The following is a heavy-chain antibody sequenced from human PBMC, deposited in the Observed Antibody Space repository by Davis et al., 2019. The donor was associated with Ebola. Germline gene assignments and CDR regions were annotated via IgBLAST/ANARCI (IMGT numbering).Heavy chain of an antibody. D-gene: IGHD5-18*01. CDR1: GYTFTSYA. CDR2: INAGNGNT. J-gene: IGHJ4*02. V-gene: IGHV1-3*01. CDR3: ARDRGWIQLSGLFDY. Sequence: ASVKVSCKASGYTFTSYAMHWVRQAPGQRLEWMGWINAGNGNTKYSQKFQGRVTITRDTSASTAYMELSSLRSDDTAVYYCARDRGWIQLSGLFDYWGQGTLVTVSS.